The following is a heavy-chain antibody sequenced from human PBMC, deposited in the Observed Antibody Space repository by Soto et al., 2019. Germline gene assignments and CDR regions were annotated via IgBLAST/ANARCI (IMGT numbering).Heavy chain of an antibody. CDR1: GYTFTGYY. CDR2: VNPNDGGT. Sequence: QVQLVQSGAEVKKPGASVTVSCKASGYTFTGYYMHWVRQAPGQGLEWMGWVNPNDGGTNYAQKFQGRVSMTRDTSISTAYMELSRLRSAETAVYYCARLPLCTSSSCYGDYWGQGTLVTVSS. D-gene: IGHD2-2*01. J-gene: IGHJ4*02. V-gene: IGHV1-2*02. CDR3: ARLPLCTSSSCYGDY.